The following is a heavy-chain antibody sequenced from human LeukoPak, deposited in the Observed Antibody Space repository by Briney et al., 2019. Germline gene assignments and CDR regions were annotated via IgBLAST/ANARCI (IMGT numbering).Heavy chain of an antibody. V-gene: IGHV1-2*02. Sequence: GASVKVSCKASGYTFTSYGISWVRQAPGQGLEWMGWINPNSGDTNNAQKFQGRVTMTSDTSISTAYMELSSLTSDDTAVYYCARAVAAIVNWFDPWGQGTLVTVSS. D-gene: IGHD6-13*01. CDR1: GYTFTSYG. CDR2: INPNSGDT. J-gene: IGHJ5*02. CDR3: ARAVAAIVNWFDP.